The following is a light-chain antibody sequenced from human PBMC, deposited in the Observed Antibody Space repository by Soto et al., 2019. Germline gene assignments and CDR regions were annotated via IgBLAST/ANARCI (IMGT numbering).Light chain of an antibody. CDR1: SSDVGDYNY. CDR3: CSYAGTNVV. Sequence: QTVVTQPRSVSGSPGQSVTISCTGTSSDVGDYNYVSWYQQHPGKAPKLMIYDVSKRPSGVPDRFSGSKSGNTASLTISGLQAEDEADYFCCSYAGTNVVFGGGTKVTVL. J-gene: IGLJ2*01. CDR2: DVS. V-gene: IGLV2-11*01.